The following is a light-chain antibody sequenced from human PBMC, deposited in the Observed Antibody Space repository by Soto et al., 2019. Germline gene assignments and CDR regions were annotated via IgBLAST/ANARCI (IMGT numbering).Light chain of an antibody. J-gene: IGKJ1*01. CDR1: QCLXSN. CDR2: AAS. V-gene: IGKV3-15*01. Sequence: EIAVTQSAATLSGSLGESGTLSCRASQCLXSNFGWDKAKPGQAPRVLXDAASTRATGSPARFSGSGSATAFTLTSSSLHSEDVVAYYFHQYNSGPLTVGQGTKVDIK. CDR3: HQYNSGPLT.